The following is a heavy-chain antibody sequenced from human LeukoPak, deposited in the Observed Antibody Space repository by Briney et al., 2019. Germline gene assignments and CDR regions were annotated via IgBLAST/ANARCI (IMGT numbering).Heavy chain of an antibody. D-gene: IGHD6-6*01. Sequence: PGGSLRLSCAASGFTFSSYSMNWVRQAPGKGLEWVSYISSSSSTIYYADSVKGRFTISRDNAKNSLYLQMNSLRAEDTAVYYCARDGEYSSSSRNWFDPWGQGTLVTVSS. J-gene: IGHJ5*02. V-gene: IGHV3-48*01. CDR3: ARDGEYSSSSRNWFDP. CDR2: ISSSSSTI. CDR1: GFTFSSYS.